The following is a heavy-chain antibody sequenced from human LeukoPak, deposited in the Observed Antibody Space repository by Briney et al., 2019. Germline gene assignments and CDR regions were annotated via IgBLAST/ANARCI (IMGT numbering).Heavy chain of an antibody. D-gene: IGHD6-13*01. J-gene: IGHJ5*02. V-gene: IGHV1-8*01. CDR1: GYTFTNYD. CDR3: ARGAYSNQVGWFDP. CDR2: MNPNSGNT. Sequence: ASVKVSCKASGYTFTNYDINWVRQATGQGLEWMGWMNPNSGNTGYAQKFQGRVTMTRNTSISTAYMELSSLRSEDTAVYYCARGAYSNQVGWFDPWGQGTLVTVSS.